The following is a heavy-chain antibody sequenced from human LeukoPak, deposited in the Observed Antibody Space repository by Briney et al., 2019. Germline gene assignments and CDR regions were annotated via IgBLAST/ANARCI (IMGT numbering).Heavy chain of an antibody. J-gene: IGHJ4*02. CDR1: GFTFSSYT. CDR3: ARLQSGGSCFDY. V-gene: IGHV3-21*01. Sequence: PGGSLRLSCAASGFTFSSYTMNWVRQAPGKGLEWVSSISSSSSYIYYTDSVKGRFTISRDNAKNSLYLQMNSLRAEDTAVYYCARLQSGGSCFDYWGQGTLVTVSS. D-gene: IGHD2-15*01. CDR2: ISSSSSYI.